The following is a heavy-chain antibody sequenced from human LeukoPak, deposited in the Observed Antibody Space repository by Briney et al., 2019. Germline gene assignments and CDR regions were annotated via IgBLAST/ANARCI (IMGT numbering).Heavy chain of an antibody. CDR2: IYYSGST. CDR3: ARQTYYYDSSGHPYWYFDL. V-gene: IGHV4-39*01. D-gene: IGHD3-22*01. J-gene: IGHJ2*01. CDR1: GVSISSSSYY. Sequence: SETLSLTCTVSGVSISSSSYYWGWIRQPPGKGLEWIGTIYYSGSTYYNPSLKSRLTMSVDTTKNQFSLKLSSVTVADTAIYYCARQTYYYDSSGHPYWYFDLWGRGTLVTVSS.